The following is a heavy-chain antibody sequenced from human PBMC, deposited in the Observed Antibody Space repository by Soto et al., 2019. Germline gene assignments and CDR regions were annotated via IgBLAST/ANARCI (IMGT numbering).Heavy chain of an antibody. V-gene: IGHV1-69*13. Sequence: GASVKVSCKASGGTFSSYAISWVRQAPGQGLEWMGGIIPIFGTANYAQKFQGRVTITADESTSTAYMELSSLRSEDTAVYYRARDLVTLHPPLSYWGQGTLVTVSS. CDR2: IIPIFGTA. CDR3: ARDLVTLHPPLSY. CDR1: GGTFSSYA. J-gene: IGHJ4*02. D-gene: IGHD4-4*01.